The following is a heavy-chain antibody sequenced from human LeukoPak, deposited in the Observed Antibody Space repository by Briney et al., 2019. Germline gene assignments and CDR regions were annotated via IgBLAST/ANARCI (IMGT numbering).Heavy chain of an antibody. J-gene: IGHJ4*02. Sequence: SETLSLTCAVYGGSFSGYYWTWIRQPAGKGLEWIGRTHTSGSTNYNPSLKSRVTMSVDTSKNQFSLKLSSVTAADTAVYYCARGRWKAGMDTPYYFDYWGQGTLVTVSS. CDR1: GGSFSGYY. D-gene: IGHD5-18*01. V-gene: IGHV4-59*10. CDR2: THTSGST. CDR3: ARGRWKAGMDTPYYFDY.